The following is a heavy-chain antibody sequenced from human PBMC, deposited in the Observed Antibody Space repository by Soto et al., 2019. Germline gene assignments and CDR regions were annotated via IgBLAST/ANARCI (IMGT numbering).Heavy chain of an antibody. CDR3: AGPGLGGAFDV. CDR1: GLIFSNFE. CDR2: ISSSGVTT. Sequence: EVQLVESGGGLVQPGGSLRLSCAASGLIFSNFEMNWVRQAPGKGLEWVSYISSSGVTTYYADSVEGRFTISRDNAKNCLYLQMNSLRSEDTALYYCAGPGLGGAFDVWGQGTVVSVSS. J-gene: IGHJ3*01. V-gene: IGHV3-48*03.